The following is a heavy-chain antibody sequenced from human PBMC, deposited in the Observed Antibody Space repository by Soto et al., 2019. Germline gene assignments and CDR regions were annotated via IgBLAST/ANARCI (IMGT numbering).Heavy chain of an antibody. V-gene: IGHV4-34*01. D-gene: IGHD2-2*01. CDR1: GGFFSGYY. CDR2: INHSGST. Sequence: SETLSLTCAVYGGFFSGYYWSWIRQPPGKGLEWIGEINHSGSTNYNPSLKSRVTISVDTSKNQFSLKLSSVTAADTAVYYCARGRYCSSTSCYYYYYGMDVWGQGTTVTVSS. J-gene: IGHJ6*02. CDR3: ARGRYCSSTSCYYYYYGMDV.